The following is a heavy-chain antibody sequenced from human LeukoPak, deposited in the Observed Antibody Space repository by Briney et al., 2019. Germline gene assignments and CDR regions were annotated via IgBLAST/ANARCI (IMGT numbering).Heavy chain of an antibody. J-gene: IGHJ4*02. D-gene: IGHD4-11*01. CDR1: GFSFSANY. Sequence: GGSRRLSCAASGFSFSANYMSWVRQAPGKGLEWVSLIYSGGTAYYADSVKGRFTISRDNSKNTVYLQMNSLRAEDTAIYYCARTLVTTGFDYWGQGTLVTVAS. V-gene: IGHV3-53*01. CDR2: IYSGGTA. CDR3: ARTLVTTGFDY.